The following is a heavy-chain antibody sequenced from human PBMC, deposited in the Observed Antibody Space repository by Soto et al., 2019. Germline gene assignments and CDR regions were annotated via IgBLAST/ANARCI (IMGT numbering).Heavy chain of an antibody. V-gene: IGHV1-46*01. J-gene: IGHJ5*02. CDR3: ARDLGGNWFDP. CDR2: VNPSGGRA. CDR1: GYSFTSFY. Sequence: QVQLVQSGAEVKKPGASVKISCKESGYSFTSFYIHWVRQAPGQGLEWMGTVNPSGGRATYAQKFQGRVTMARDTSTSTAYLELSSLRSEDTAVYYCARDLGGNWFDPWGQGTLVTVSS. D-gene: IGHD3-16*01.